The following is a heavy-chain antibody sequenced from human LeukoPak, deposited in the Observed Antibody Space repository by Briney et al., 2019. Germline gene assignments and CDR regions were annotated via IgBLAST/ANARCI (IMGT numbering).Heavy chain of an antibody. CDR2: IWYDGSNK. D-gene: IGHD6-19*01. Sequence: GGSLRLSCAASGFIFSSYGMHWVRQAPGKGLEWVAVIWYDGSNKYYADSVKGRFTISRDNSKNTLYLQMNSLRAEDTAVYYCARDRQGGWSNWFDPWGQGTLVTVSS. CDR1: GFIFSSYG. J-gene: IGHJ5*02. CDR3: ARDRQGGWSNWFDP. V-gene: IGHV3-33*01.